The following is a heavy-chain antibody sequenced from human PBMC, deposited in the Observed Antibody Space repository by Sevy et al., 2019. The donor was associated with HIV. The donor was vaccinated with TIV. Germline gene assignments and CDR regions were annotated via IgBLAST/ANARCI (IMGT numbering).Heavy chain of an antibody. CDR2: INPTGGST. J-gene: IGHJ4*02. CDR1: GYTFNNYY. V-gene: IGHV1-46*02. CDR3: ARDLTIFGVIPDY. D-gene: IGHD3-3*01. Sequence: ASVKVSCKASGYTFNNYYMHWVRQAPGQGLEWMGIINPTGGSTSYAQKFQGRVTITRDTSTSTVYMELSSLRSEVTAVYYCARDLTIFGVIPDYWGQGTLVTVSS.